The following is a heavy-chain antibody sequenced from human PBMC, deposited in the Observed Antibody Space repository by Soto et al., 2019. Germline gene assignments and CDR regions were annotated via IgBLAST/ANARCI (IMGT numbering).Heavy chain of an antibody. J-gene: IGHJ6*02. V-gene: IGHV1-18*01. CDR2: ISAYNGNT. Sequence: GASVKVSCKASGYTFTSYGISWVRQAPGQGLEWMGWISAYNGNTNYAQKLQGRVTMTTDTSTSTAYMELRSLRSDDTAVYYCARDGGGYNNHWYGMDVWGQGTTVTVSS. CDR1: GYTFTSYG. CDR3: ARDGGGYNNHWYGMDV. D-gene: IGHD5-12*01.